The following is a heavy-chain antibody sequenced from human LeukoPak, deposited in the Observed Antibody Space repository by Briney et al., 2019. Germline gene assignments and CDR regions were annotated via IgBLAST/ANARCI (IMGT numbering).Heavy chain of an antibody. V-gene: IGHV3-74*01. CDR2: INSDWSTT. CDR1: GFTFSAYW. J-gene: IGHJ4*02. Sequence: QPGGSLRLSCAASGFTFSAYWMHWVRQAPGKGLVWVSRINSDWSTTSYADSGKGRFTISRDNAKNTLYLQMNSLRAEDTAVYYCARIMWPNPSIDYWGQGTLVTVSS. D-gene: IGHD2-21*01. CDR3: ARIMWPNPSIDY.